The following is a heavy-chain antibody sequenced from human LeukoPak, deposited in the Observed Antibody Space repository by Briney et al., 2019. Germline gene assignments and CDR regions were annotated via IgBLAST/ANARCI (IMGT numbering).Heavy chain of an antibody. V-gene: IGHV1-24*01. CDR2: FDPEDGET. CDR1: GYTLTELS. D-gene: IGHD4-17*01. J-gene: IGHJ4*02. CDR3: ATVETTVTTFDY. Sequence: WASVKVSCKVSGYTLTELSMHWVRHAPGKGLEWMGGFDPEDGETIYAQKFQGRVTMTEDTSTDTAYMELSSLRSEDTAVYYCATVETTVTTFDYWGQGTLVTVSS.